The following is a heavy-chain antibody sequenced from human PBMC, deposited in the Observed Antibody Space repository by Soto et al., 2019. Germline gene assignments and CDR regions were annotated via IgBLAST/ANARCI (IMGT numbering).Heavy chain of an antibody. CDR3: ARDGTYNWNYGYLDL. V-gene: IGHV3-48*03. D-gene: IGHD1-20*01. Sequence: GGSLRLSCAASGFTFSSYEMNWVRQAPGKGLEWVSYISSSGSTIYYADSVKGRFTISRDNAKNSLYLQMNSLRAEDTAVYYCARDGTYNWNYGYLDLWGRGTLVTVSS. J-gene: IGHJ2*01. CDR1: GFTFSSYE. CDR2: ISSSGSTI.